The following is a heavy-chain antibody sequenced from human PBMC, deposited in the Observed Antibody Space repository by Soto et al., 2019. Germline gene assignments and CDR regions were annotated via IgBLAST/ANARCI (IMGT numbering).Heavy chain of an antibody. CDR2: ISAYNGNT. CDR1: GYTFTSYG. V-gene: IGHV1-18*01. D-gene: IGHD2-2*01. CDR3: ARGGSVVPAAKSYQDWFDP. J-gene: IGHJ5*02. Sequence: ASVKVSCKASGYTFTSYGISWVRQAPGQGLEWMGWISAYNGNTNYAQKLQGRVTMTTDTSTSTAYMELRSLRSDDTAVYYCARGGSVVPAAKSYQDWFDPWGQGTLVTVSS.